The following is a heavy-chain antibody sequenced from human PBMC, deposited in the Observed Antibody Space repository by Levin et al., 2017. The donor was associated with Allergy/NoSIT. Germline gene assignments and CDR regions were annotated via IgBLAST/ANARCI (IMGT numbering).Heavy chain of an antibody. CDR1: GYTFTSHD. CDR2: MNSNTGNT. V-gene: IGHV1-8*01. CDR3: ARGAGISGRYGFDP. J-gene: IGHJ5*02. Sequence: ASVKVSCKASGYTFTSHDINWVRQATGQGFEWMGWMNSNTGNTGYAQKLQGRVTMTRDTSLSTAYMELSSLSSEDTAIYYCARGAGISGRYGFDPWGQGTLVTVSS. D-gene: IGHD3-10*01.